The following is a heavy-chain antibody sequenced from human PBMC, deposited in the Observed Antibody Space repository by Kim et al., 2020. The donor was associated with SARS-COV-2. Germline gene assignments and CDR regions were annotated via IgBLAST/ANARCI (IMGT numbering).Heavy chain of an antibody. V-gene: IGHV1-69*13. CDR3: ARDYYRYCSGGSCGYYYGMDV. CDR1: GGTFSSYA. J-gene: IGHJ6*02. D-gene: IGHD2-15*01. CDR2: IIPIFGTA. Sequence: SVKVSCKASGGTFSSYAISWVRQAPGQGLEWMGGIIPIFGTANYAQKFQGRVTITADESTSTAYMELSSLRSEDTAVYYCARDYYRYCSGGSCGYYYGMDVWGQGTTVTVSS.